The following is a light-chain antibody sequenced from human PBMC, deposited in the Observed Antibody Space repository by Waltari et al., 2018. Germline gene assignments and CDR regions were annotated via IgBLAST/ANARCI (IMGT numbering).Light chain of an antibody. CDR3: QHYVRLPAT. J-gene: IGKJ1*01. Sequence: EIVLTQSPGILSLSPGERATLSCRASQSVSRTLAWYQQKPGQAPRLLIYGASARATGIPVRFSCGGSGTDFSLTLSRLEPEDFAVYYCQHYVRLPATFGQGTKVEIK. CDR1: QSVSRT. CDR2: GAS. V-gene: IGKV3-20*01.